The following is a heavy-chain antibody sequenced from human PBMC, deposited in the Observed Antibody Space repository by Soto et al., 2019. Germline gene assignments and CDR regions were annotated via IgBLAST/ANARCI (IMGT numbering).Heavy chain of an antibody. D-gene: IGHD6-13*01. Sequence: LEILRHSYIVAAGTIVDLGCSCIRKPAGKGLEWIAFVYDSGSTNYNPSLKSRVTVSVDTSNNQFSLKLISVTAADTAVYYCARGWSSSWPYWGQGTLVTVSS. V-gene: IGHV4-59*03. J-gene: IGHJ4*02. CDR1: AGTIVDLG. CDR3: ARGWSSSWPY. CDR2: VYDSGST.